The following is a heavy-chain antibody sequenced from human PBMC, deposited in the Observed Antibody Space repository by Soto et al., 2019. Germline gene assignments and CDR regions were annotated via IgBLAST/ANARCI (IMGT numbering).Heavy chain of an antibody. D-gene: IGHD4-17*01. CDR1: GFTVSSNY. V-gene: IGHV3-53*04. Sequence: GGSLRLSCAASGFTVSSNYMSWVRQAPGKGLEWVSVIYSGGSTYYADSVKGRFTISRHNSKNTLYLQMNSLRAEDTAVYYCARAIDYGDKAFYFDYWGQGTLVTVS. CDR2: IYSGGST. CDR3: ARAIDYGDKAFYFDY. J-gene: IGHJ4*02.